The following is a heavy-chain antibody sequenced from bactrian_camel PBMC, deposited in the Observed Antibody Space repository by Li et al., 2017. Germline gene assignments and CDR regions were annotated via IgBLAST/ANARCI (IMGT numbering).Heavy chain of an antibody. CDR2: IDLTGKT. J-gene: IGHJ6*01. V-gene: IGHV3S60*01. CDR1: GFSFDDSD. Sequence: HVQLVESGGGSVQAGGSLRLSCTVSGFSFDDSDMGWYRQAPGNECEFVSTIDLTGKTYYSPSVKGRFTISQDSPKNTMYLQMDNRKPEDTAMYYCSKGTMIALPDVGYWGQGTQVTVS. D-gene: IGHD4*01. CDR3: SKGTMIALPDVGY.